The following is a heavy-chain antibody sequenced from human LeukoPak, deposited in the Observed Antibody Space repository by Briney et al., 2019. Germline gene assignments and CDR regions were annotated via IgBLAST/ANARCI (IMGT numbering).Heavy chain of an antibody. D-gene: IGHD3-10*01. CDR1: GGSISSSSHY. Sequence: SETLSLTCTVSGGSISSSSHYWGWIRQPPGKGLEWIGSIYYSGSTSYNPSLKSRVTISVDTPKNQFSLKLSSVTAADTAVYYCAQSLGASTWFGNWFDPWGQGTLVTVSS. CDR3: AQSLGASTWFGNWFDP. J-gene: IGHJ5*02. CDR2: IYYSGST. V-gene: IGHV4-39*01.